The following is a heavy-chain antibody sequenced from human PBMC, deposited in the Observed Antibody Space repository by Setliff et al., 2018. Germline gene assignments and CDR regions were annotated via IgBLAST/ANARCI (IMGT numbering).Heavy chain of an antibody. CDR1: GFNFNTYG. V-gene: IGHV3-30*02. Sequence: GGSLRLSCAVSGFNFNTYGMHWVRQAPGRGLEWVAFIWDDGGNKYHADPVKGRFTISRDNSKNTLYLQMNSLRPEDTAVYYCARTCSGSGCYAGLESWGQGTPVTVSS. J-gene: IGHJ4*02. CDR3: ARTCSGSGCYAGLES. CDR2: IWDDGGNK. D-gene: IGHD2-15*01.